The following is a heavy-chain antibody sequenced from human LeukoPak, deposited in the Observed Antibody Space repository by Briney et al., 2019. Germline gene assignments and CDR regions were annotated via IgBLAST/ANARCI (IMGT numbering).Heavy chain of an antibody. D-gene: IGHD2-21*02. V-gene: IGHV4-59*01. CDR2: YKYNGNT. J-gene: IGHJ4*02. CDR3: ATVVDESDIDN. CDR1: GGSMSSDY. Sequence: SETLSLTCTVSGGSMSSDYYCWIRQSPGMGLEWIGYYKYNGNTDYNPSLKSRATISMDRSKSQFSLKVNFVTAADTAVYYCATVVDESDIDNWGQGTLVTVSS.